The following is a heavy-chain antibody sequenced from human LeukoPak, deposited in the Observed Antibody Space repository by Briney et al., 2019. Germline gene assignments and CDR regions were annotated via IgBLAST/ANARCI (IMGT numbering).Heavy chain of an antibody. V-gene: IGHV3-74*01. J-gene: IGHJ4*02. Sequence: GGSLRLSCAAAGFTFSSYWMHWVRQAPGKGLVWVSRINTDGSSTIYADSVKGRFTISRDNSKDTLFLQMNSLRAEDTAVYYCAKASRQGAVASPLDCWGQGTLVTVSS. CDR1: GFTFSSYW. CDR2: INTDGSST. CDR3: AKASRQGAVASPLDC. D-gene: IGHD6-19*01.